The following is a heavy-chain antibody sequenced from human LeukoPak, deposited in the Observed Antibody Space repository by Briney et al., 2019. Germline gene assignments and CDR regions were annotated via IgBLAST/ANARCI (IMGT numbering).Heavy chain of an antibody. Sequence: SETLSLTCTVSGGSIRSYYWSWIRQPAGKGLEWIGRIYTSGSTNYNPSLKSRVTMSVDTSKNQFSLKLSSVTAADTAVYYCARETEYDFWSGYPGDPETNYWYFDLWGRGTLVTVSS. D-gene: IGHD3-3*01. CDR3: ARETEYDFWSGYPGDPETNYWYFDL. V-gene: IGHV4-4*07. J-gene: IGHJ2*01. CDR2: IYTSGST. CDR1: GGSIRSYY.